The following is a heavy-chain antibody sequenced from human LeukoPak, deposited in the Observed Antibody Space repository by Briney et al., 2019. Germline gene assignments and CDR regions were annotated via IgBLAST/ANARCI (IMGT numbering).Heavy chain of an antibody. CDR1: GFTFSSYA. D-gene: IGHD6-13*01. CDR2: ISYDGSNK. V-gene: IGHV3-30-3*01. J-gene: IGHJ6*02. CDR3: ARETDSSSWYEFYYYGMDV. Sequence: GGSLRLSCAASGFTFSSYAMHWVRQAPGKGLEWVAVISYDGSNKYYADSVKGRFTISRDNSKNTLYLQMNSLRAEDTAVYYCARETDSSSWYEFYYYGMDVWGQGTTVTVSS.